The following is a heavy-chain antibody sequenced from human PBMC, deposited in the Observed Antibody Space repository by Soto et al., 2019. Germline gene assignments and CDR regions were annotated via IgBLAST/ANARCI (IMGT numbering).Heavy chain of an antibody. CDR1: GFTFSSYS. CDR3: ARDFDGDRDRRDDAFDI. V-gene: IGHV3-21*01. D-gene: IGHD2-21*02. Sequence: GGSLRLSCAASGFTFSSYSMNWVRQAPGKGLEWVSSISSSSSYIYYADSVKGRFTISRDNAKNSLYLQMNSLRAEDTAVYYCARDFDGDRDRRDDAFDIWGQGTMVTVSS. CDR2: ISSSSSYI. J-gene: IGHJ3*02.